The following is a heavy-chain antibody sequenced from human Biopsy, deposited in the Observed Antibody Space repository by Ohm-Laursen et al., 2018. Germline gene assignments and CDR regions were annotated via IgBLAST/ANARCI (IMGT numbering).Heavy chain of an antibody. V-gene: IGHV1-2*02. J-gene: IGHJ4*02. D-gene: IGHD3-3*01. Sequence: VASVKVSCKASGDAFLGYYLHWVRQAPGQGLEWMGSIYPNSGGTDFAQKFQGRVSMTRDTSVSTAYLELSSLRSDDTAIYYCARDLLEWSLPSWGQGTLVTVSS. CDR3: ARDLLEWSLPS. CDR1: GDAFLGYY. CDR2: IYPNSGGT.